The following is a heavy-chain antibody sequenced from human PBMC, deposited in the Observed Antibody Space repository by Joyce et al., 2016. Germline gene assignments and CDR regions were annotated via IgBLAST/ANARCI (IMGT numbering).Heavy chain of an antibody. J-gene: IGHJ4*02. CDR3: ATHDGYTYGNLDF. Sequence: QVQLQESGPGLVKPSETLSLTCSVSGDSVNSDYFWTWVRQPPGKGLEWIGYIYYSGSTNYNPSLKSRVTISLDTSNNQFSLGLSSVTAADTAVYYCATHDGYTYGNLDFWGQGILVTVSS. V-gene: IGHV4-61*01. CDR1: GDSVNSDYF. CDR2: IYYSGST. D-gene: IGHD5-18*01.